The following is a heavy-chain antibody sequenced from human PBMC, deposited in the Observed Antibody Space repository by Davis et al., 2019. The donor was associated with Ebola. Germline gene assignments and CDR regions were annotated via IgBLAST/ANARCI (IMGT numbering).Heavy chain of an antibody. V-gene: IGHV4-39*01. Sequence: MPSETLSLTCTVSGGSITSSDYYWDWIRQSPVKGLEWIGSIHYSGGTYYNPSLKSRVTISLDTSKNQFSLQVTSLTAADTALYYCVRRYGGYWHEGFWGQGTQVTVSS. CDR1: GGSITSSDYY. J-gene: IGHJ4*02. CDR2: IHYSGGT. D-gene: IGHD5-12*01. CDR3: VRRYGGYWHEGF.